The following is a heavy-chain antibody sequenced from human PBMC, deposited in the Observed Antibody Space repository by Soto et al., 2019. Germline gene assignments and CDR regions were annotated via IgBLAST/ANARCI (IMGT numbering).Heavy chain of an antibody. CDR1: GFTVSSSY. V-gene: IGHV3-53*01. D-gene: IGHD3-16*01. CDR2: ILTGGDT. J-gene: IGHJ4*02. CDR3: ARGYWRLGESYYFDY. Sequence: ESGGGLIQPGGSLRLSCETSGFTVSSSYMSWVRQAPGMGLEWVSVILTGGDTHYADSVKGRFTVSRDNSQNTVYLHMNNLRGEDTATYYCARGYWRLGESYYFDYWGQGTLVTVSS.